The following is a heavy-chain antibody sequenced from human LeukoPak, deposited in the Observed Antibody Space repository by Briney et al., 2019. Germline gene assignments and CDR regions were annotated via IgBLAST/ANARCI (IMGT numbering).Heavy chain of an antibody. D-gene: IGHD4-11*01. Sequence: GGSLRLSCAASGFTFSSYSMNWVRQAPGKGLEWVAFIRYDGSNKYYADSVKGRFTISRDNSKNTLYLQMNSLRAEDTAVYYCAKVPPMTTVTTVRDYWGQGTLVTVSS. CDR1: GFTFSSYS. CDR3: AKVPPMTTVTTVRDY. V-gene: IGHV3-30*02. J-gene: IGHJ4*02. CDR2: IRYDGSNK.